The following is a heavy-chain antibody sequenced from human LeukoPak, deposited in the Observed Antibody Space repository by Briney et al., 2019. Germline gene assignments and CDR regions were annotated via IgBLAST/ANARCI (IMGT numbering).Heavy chain of an antibody. D-gene: IGHD3-10*01. CDR2: LYSGGST. J-gene: IGHJ5*02. Sequence: GGSLRLSCAASGFTVSSNYMSWVRQAPGKGLEWVSVLYSGGSTYHADSVQGRFTISRDNSKNTVYLQMNSLRAEDTAVYYCGRDPSGSGANWFDPWGQGTLVTVSS. CDR1: GFTVSSNY. V-gene: IGHV3-66*01. CDR3: GRDPSGSGANWFDP.